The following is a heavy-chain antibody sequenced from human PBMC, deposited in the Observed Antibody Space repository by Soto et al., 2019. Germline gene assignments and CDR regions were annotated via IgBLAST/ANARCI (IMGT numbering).Heavy chain of an antibody. CDR1: GFTFSSYG. CDR3: AKETYSGPLDY. Sequence: GSLRLSCAASGFTFSSYGMHWVLQAPGKGLEWVAVISYDGSNKYYADSVKGRFTISRDNSKNTLYLQMNSLRAEDTAVYYCAKETYSGPLDYWGQGTLVTVSS. CDR2: ISYDGSNK. J-gene: IGHJ4*02. V-gene: IGHV3-30*18. D-gene: IGHD2-15*01.